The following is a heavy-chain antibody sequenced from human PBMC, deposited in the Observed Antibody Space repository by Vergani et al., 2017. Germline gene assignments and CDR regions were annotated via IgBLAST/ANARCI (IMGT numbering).Heavy chain of an antibody. D-gene: IGHD5-18*01. V-gene: IGHV3-30-3*01. CDR3: AREGEGLQVWGYYFDY. J-gene: IGHJ4*02. CDR2: ISYDGSNK. CDR1: GFTFSSYA. Sequence: QVQLVESGGGVVQPGRSLRLSCAASGFTFSSYAMHWVRQAPGKGLEWVAVISYDGSNKYYADSVKGRFTISRDNSKNTLLLQRNRLSAEETAVYYCAREGEGLQVWGYYFDYWGQGTLVTVSS.